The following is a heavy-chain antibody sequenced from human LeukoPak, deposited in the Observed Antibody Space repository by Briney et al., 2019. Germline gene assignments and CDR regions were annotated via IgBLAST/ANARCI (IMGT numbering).Heavy chain of an antibody. D-gene: IGHD3-9*01. J-gene: IGHJ4*02. Sequence: SETLSLTCTVSGGTISSGGYYWSWIRQHPGKVLEWSGYSYYSGSTYYNPSLKSRVTISVDPSKNQFSLKLSSVTAADTAVYYCARGRATGYVDYWGQGTLVTVSS. CDR1: GGTISSGGYY. CDR2: SYYSGST. CDR3: ARGRATGYVDY. V-gene: IGHV4-31*03.